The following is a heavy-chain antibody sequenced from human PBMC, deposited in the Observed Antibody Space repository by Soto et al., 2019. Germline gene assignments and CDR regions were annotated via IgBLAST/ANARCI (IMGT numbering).Heavy chain of an antibody. V-gene: IGHV2-5*02. CDR1: GFSLYTSGVG. J-gene: IGHJ5*01. CDR3: AHRPSDGLGSSNWFDS. CDR2: IYWDDDK. Sequence: QITLTESGPTLVQPTQTLTLTCTFSGFSLYTSGVGVAWIRHPPGKALEWLALIYWDDDKRYSPSLKSRIAITKDTSKNQVVLTMANVDPGDTGTYYCAHRPSDGLGSSNWFDSWGQGIPVTVSS. D-gene: IGHD3-10*01.